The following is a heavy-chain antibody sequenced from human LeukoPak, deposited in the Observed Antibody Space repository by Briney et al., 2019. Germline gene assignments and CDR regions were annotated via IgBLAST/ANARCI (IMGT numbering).Heavy chain of an antibody. D-gene: IGHD6-13*01. J-gene: IGHJ4*02. CDR2: IKQDGSEK. CDR3: ARDLIAAAGTGFDY. CDR1: GFTFSSYW. V-gene: IGHV3-7*01. Sequence: GGSLRLSCAASGFTFSSYWMSWVRQAPGKGLEWVANIKQDGSEKYYVDSVKGRFTISRDNAKNSLYLQMNSLRAEDTAVYYCARDLIAAAGTGFDYWGQGTLVTVSS.